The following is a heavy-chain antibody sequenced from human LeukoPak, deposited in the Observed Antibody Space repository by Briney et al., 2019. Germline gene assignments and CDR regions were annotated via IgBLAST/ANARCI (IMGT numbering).Heavy chain of an antibody. CDR2: IIPIFGTA. Sequence: PGESLKISCKAPGYSSTSYWIGWVRQAPGQGLEWMGGIIPIFGTANYAQKFQGRVTITADESTSTAYMELSSLRSEDTAVYYCARGGGYNPNFQNYCYYYMDVWGKGTTVSVSS. CDR3: ARGGGYNPNFQNYCYYYMDV. D-gene: IGHD5-24*01. V-gene: IGHV1-69*01. CDR1: GYSSTSYW. J-gene: IGHJ6*03.